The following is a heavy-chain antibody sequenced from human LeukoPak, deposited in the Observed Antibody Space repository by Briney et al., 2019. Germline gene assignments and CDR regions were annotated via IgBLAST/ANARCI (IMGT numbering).Heavy chain of an antibody. V-gene: IGHV3-21*04. CDR3: AKDIGVIAAAGTFDY. CDR2: ISSSSSYI. CDR1: GFTFSSYS. J-gene: IGHJ4*02. Sequence: GGSLRLSCAASGFTFSSYSMNWVRQAPGKGLEWVSSISSSSSYIYYADSVKGRFTISRDNAKNSLYLQMNSLRAEDTALYYCAKDIGVIAAAGTFDYWGQGTLVTVSS. D-gene: IGHD6-13*01.